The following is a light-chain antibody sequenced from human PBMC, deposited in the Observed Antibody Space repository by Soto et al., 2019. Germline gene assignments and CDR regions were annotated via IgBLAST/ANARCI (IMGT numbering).Light chain of an antibody. CDR1: QTVTSNF. Sequence: EIVLTQSPGTLSLSPGERATLSCRASQTVTSNFLAWYQQKHGQAPRLLLYGASSRATGIPDRFSGSGSGTDFTLTISRLEPEDFAVYYCQQYGSSPLYTFGQGTKVEIK. CDR3: QQYGSSPLYT. V-gene: IGKV3-20*01. J-gene: IGKJ2*01. CDR2: GAS.